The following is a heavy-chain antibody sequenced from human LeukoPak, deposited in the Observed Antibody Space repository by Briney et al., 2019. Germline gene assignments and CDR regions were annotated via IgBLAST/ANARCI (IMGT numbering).Heavy chain of an antibody. CDR2: ISAYNGNT. V-gene: IGHV1-18*04. CDR3: ARSHRYYGSGSYSTIDS. J-gene: IGHJ4*02. D-gene: IGHD3-10*01. CDR1: GYTFTSYG. Sequence: ASVKVSCKASGYTFTSYGISWVRQAPGQGLEWMGLISAYNGNTNYAQKFQGRVAMTTDTSTSTAYMELRSLRSDDTAIYYCARSHRYYGSGSYSTIDSWGQGTLVTVSS.